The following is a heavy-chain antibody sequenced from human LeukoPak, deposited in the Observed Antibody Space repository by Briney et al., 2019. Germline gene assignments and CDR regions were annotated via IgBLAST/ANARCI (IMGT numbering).Heavy chain of an antibody. J-gene: IGHJ4*02. Sequence: ASVKVSCKASGYTFTSYDISWVRQAPGQGLEWMGWISAYNGNTNYAQKLQGRVTMTTDTSTSTAYMELRSLRSDDTAVYYCARGGDGGNPLYYFDYWGQGTLVTVSS. D-gene: IGHD4-23*01. V-gene: IGHV1-18*01. CDR3: ARGGDGGNPLYYFDY. CDR1: GYTFTSYD. CDR2: ISAYNGNT.